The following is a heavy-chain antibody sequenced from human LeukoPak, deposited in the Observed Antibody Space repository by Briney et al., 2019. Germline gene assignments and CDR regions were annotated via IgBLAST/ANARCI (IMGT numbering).Heavy chain of an antibody. J-gene: IGHJ6*03. CDR2: INHSGST. CDR1: GGSFSGYY. Sequence: SETLSLTCAVYGGSFSGYYWSWIRQPPGKGLEWIGEINHSGSTNYNPSLKSRVTISVDTSKNQFSLKLSSVTAADTAVYYCARHRGYSYGPYYYYYMDVWGKGTTVTVSS. CDR3: ARHRGYSYGPYYYYYMDV. D-gene: IGHD5-18*01. V-gene: IGHV4-34*01.